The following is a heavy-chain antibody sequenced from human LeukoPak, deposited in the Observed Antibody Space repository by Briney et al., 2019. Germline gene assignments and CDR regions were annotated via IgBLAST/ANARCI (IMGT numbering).Heavy chain of an antibody. CDR2: ISGSGGTT. D-gene: IGHD1-26*01. CDR3: ATNKIEWEPLTGTPFDD. Sequence: GGSLRLSCAASGFTFRSYAMSWVRQAPRKGLEWVSAISGSGGTTYYADSVKGRFTISRDKSKNTLYLQMSSLRAEDTAVYYCATNKIEWEPLTGTPFDDWGQGTLVTVSS. J-gene: IGHJ4*02. CDR1: GFTFRSYA. V-gene: IGHV3-23*01.